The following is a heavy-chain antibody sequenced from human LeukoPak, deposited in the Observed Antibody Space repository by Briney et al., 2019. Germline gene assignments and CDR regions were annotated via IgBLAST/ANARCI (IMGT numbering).Heavy chain of an antibody. CDR1: VFTFSSYA. V-gene: IGHV3-23*01. J-gene: IGHJ6*03. CDR3: AKVYSNRNYYYYYMDV. CDR2: ISGSGGST. Sequence: GGSLRLSCAASVFTFSSYAMSWVPPAPGKGAEWVSAISGSGGSTYYADSVKGRFTISGDNSKNTLYLQMNSLRAEDTAVYYCAKVYSNRNYYYYYMDVWGKGTTVTVSS. D-gene: IGHD4-11*01.